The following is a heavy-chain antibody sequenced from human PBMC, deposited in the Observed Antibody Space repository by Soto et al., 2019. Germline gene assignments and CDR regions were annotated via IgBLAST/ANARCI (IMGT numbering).Heavy chain of an antibody. V-gene: IGHV4-39*01. D-gene: IGHD6-6*01. CDR3: ARHGHKVSSSSLLQGPA. CDR1: GGSISGGGYY. J-gene: IGHJ5*02. Sequence: SETLSLTCTVSGGSISGGGYYWSWIRQHPGKGLEWIGYIYYSGSTYYNPSLKSRVTISVDTSKNQFSLKLSSVTAADTAVYYCARHGHKVSSSSLLQGPAWGQGTLVTVSS. CDR2: IYYSGST.